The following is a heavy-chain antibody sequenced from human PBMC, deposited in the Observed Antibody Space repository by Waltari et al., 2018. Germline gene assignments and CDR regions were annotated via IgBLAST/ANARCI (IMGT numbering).Heavy chain of an antibody. D-gene: IGHD5-18*01. J-gene: IGHJ4*02. CDR3: ARQGGYSSPFNY. CDR1: GGSISNYY. CDR2: ISYSGST. Sequence: QVQLQESGPGLVKPSETLSLTCTVSGGSISNYYWNWIRQPPGKGLEWIGYISYSGSTNSHPSLKSRVTISVDTSKNQFSMRLTSVTAADTAVYYCARQGGYSSPFNYWGQGTLVTVSS. V-gene: IGHV4-59*08.